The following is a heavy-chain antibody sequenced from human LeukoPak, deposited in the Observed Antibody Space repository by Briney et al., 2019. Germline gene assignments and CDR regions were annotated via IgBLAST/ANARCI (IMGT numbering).Heavy chain of an antibody. D-gene: IGHD6-19*01. CDR3: ASKVGRYSSGWYPWFDP. V-gene: IGHV4-4*02. CDR2: INHSGST. J-gene: IGHJ5*02. Sequence: PSETLSLTCTVSGGSISSSNWWSWVRQPPGKGLEWIGEINHSGSTNYNPSLKSRVTISVDTSKNQFSLKLSSVTAADTAVYYCASKVGRYSSGWYPWFDPWGQGTLVTVSS. CDR1: GGSISSSNW.